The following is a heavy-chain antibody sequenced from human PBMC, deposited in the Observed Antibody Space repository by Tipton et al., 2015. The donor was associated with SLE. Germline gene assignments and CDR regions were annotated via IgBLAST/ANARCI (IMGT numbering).Heavy chain of an antibody. CDR2: IWYDGSRQ. CDR1: GFMYSSFG. CDR3: ARVPVSGWVVDY. J-gene: IGHJ4*02. D-gene: IGHD3-10*01. Sequence: SLRLSCVASGFMYSSFGMNWVRQVPGKRPEWVAVIWYDGSRQYYADAVRGRFTISRDNSKNTLYLQVNSLRAEDTAVYYCARVPVSGWVVDYWGQGTLVTVSS. V-gene: IGHV3-33*01.